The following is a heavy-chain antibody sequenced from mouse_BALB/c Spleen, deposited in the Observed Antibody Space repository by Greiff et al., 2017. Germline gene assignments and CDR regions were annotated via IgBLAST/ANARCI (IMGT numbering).Heavy chain of an antibody. CDR3: ARDGNTSYYYGSSYNAMDY. D-gene: IGHD1-1*01. J-gene: IGHJ4*01. V-gene: IGHV5-4*02. Sequence: EVQGVESGGGLVKPGGSLKLSCAASGFTFSDYYMYWVRQTPEKRLEWVATISDGGSYTYYPDSVKGRFTISRDNAKNNLYLQMSSLKSEDTAMYYCARDGNTSYYYGSSYNAMDYWGQGTSVTVSS. CDR2: ISDGGSYT. CDR1: GFTFSDYY.